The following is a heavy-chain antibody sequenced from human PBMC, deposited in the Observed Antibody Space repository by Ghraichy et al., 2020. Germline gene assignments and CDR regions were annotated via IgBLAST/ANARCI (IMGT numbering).Heavy chain of an antibody. CDR3: ARGVSPVFGVVIIHYYYGMDV. V-gene: IGHV1-46*01. Sequence: ASVKVSCKASGYTFTSYYMHWVRQAPGQGLEWMGIINPSGGSTRYAQKFQGRVTMTRDTSTSTVYMELSSLRFEDTAVYYCARGVSPVFGVVIIHYYYGMDVWGQGTTVTVSS. D-gene: IGHD3-3*01. J-gene: IGHJ6*02. CDR1: GYTFTSYY. CDR2: INPSGGST.